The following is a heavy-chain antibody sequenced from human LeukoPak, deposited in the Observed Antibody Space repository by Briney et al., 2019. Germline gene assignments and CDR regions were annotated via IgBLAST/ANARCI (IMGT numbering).Heavy chain of an antibody. CDR1: GFTVSSNY. Sequence: PGGSLRLSCAASGFTVSSNYMSWVRQAPGKGLEWVSVIYSGGSTYYADSVKGRFTISRDNSKNTLYLQMNSLRAEDTAVYYCARGRNFGRSFGAFDIWGQGTMVTVSS. CDR3: ARGRNFGRSFGAFDI. V-gene: IGHV3-66*01. CDR2: IYSGGST. D-gene: IGHD3-9*01. J-gene: IGHJ3*02.